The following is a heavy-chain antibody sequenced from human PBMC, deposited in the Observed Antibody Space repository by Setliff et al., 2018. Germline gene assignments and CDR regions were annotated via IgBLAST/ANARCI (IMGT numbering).Heavy chain of an antibody. D-gene: IGHD7-27*01. CDR3: ASIDWGENFYNMDV. Sequence: GGSLRLSCAASGLTFSSDALTWVRQTPGKGLEWVSVLYDDGSKFYADSVKGRFTISRDNSKNMLYLQMNSLRGEDTAVYFCASIDWGENFYNMDVWGKGTTVTVSS. J-gene: IGHJ6*03. CDR1: GLTFSSDA. V-gene: IGHV3-23*03. CDR2: LYDDGSK.